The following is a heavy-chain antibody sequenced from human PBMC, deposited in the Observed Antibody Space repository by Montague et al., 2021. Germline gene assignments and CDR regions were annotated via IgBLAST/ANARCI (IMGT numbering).Heavy chain of an antibody. CDR1: GFTFGSYA. J-gene: IGHJ4*02. V-gene: IGHV3-23*01. CDR2: MNAGSGNT. Sequence: SLRLSCAASGFTFGSYAMSWVRQTPGQGLEWVSTMNAGSGNTYYADSVKGRFTISRDNSKNTLYLQMNSLRAEDTAVYYCARDGPRTHYFVYWGQGALVTVPS. D-gene: IGHD2-2*01. CDR3: ARDGPRTHYFVY.